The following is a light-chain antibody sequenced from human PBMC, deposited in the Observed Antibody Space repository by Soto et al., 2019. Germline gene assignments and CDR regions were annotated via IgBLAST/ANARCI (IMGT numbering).Light chain of an antibody. J-gene: IGKJ2*01. CDR2: DAA. Sequence: IQMTHSRSTLSASVGDRVTITCRASQSIDKWVAWFQQKSGRAPKLLIYDAATLQSGVPSRFSGTGSGTDVSLPISSLQPEDFATYYRPQYNILYTFC. CDR1: QSIDKW. CDR3: PQYNILYT. V-gene: IGKV1-5*01.